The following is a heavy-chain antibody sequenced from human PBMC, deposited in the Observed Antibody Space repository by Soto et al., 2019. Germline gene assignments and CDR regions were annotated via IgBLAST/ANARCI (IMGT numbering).Heavy chain of an antibody. CDR1: GYTFTSYG. CDR3: ARDIVVVVANMEYDAFDI. J-gene: IGHJ3*02. Sequence: ASVKVSCKASGYTFTSYGISWVRQAPGQGLEWMGWISAYNGNTNYAQKLQGRVTMTRNTSISTAYMELSSLRSEDTAVYYCARDIVVVVANMEYDAFDIWGQGTMVTVSS. V-gene: IGHV1-18*01. D-gene: IGHD2-15*01. CDR2: ISAYNGNT.